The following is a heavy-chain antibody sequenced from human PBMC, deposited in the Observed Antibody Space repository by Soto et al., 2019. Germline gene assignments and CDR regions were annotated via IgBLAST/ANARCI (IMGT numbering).Heavy chain of an antibody. Sequence: ESLQISCKVSGYSFTSYWIVWVRQMPGKGLEWMGIIYPGDSDTRYNPSFQGQVSISADKSISTAYMQWSSLEASDTAMYYCARRGYSYSFDFWGQGTRVTVSS. D-gene: IGHD5-18*01. J-gene: IGHJ4*02. V-gene: IGHV5-51*01. CDR2: IYPGDSDT. CDR3: ARRGYSYSFDF. CDR1: GYSFTSYW.